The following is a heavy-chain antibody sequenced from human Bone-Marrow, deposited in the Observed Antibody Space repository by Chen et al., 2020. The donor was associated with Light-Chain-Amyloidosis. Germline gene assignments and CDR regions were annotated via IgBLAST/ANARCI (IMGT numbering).Heavy chain of an antibody. J-gene: IGHJ4*02. Sequence: EVQLVESGGGSVQPGGSLRLSCTASGFTFGNYEMNWVRQAPGNGLEWFSYISSSGITIYYADSIKGRVTVSRDNAKNSLYLEMSSLRAEDTAIYYCVREEDAYGHGVLDYWGQGTLVTVPS. CDR3: VREEDAYGHGVLDY. D-gene: IGHD3-10*01. V-gene: IGHV3-48*03. CDR2: ISSSGITI. CDR1: GFTFGNYE.